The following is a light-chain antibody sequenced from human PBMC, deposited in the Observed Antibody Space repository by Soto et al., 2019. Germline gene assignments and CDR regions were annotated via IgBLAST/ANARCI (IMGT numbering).Light chain of an antibody. Sequence: EIVLTQSPGTLSLSPVERATLSCMASQSVSSSYLAWYQQKPGQAPRLLIYGASSRATGIPDRFSGSGSGTEFTLTISSLQPDDFATYYCQQYNSYWTFGQGTKVDIK. V-gene: IGKV3-20*01. CDR2: GAS. CDR3: QQYNSYWT. CDR1: QSVSSSY. J-gene: IGKJ1*01.